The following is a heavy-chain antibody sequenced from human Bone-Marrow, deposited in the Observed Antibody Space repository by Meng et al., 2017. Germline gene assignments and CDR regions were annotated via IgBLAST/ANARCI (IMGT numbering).Heavy chain of an antibody. Sequence: LWEAVGGVVQPGWAHVFTFAAVGVTFSSYGMHWVRQAQGKGLGWVAVIWYDGSNKYYADSVKGRFTISRDNSKNTLYLQMNSLRAEDTAVYYCAREIGGTTPDYWGQGTLVTVSS. V-gene: IGHV3-33*01. J-gene: IGHJ4*02. CDR2: IWYDGSNK. D-gene: IGHD1-1*01. CDR1: GVTFSSYG. CDR3: AREIGGTTPDY.